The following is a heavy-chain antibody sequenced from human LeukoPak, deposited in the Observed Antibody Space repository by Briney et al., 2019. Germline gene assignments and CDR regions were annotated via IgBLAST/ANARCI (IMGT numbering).Heavy chain of an antibody. CDR2: IYHSGST. Sequence: SETLSLTCTVSGGSISSSSYYWGWIRQPPGKGLEWIGSIYHSGSTYYNPSLKSRVTISVDTSKNQFSLKLSSVTAADTAVYYCARMPGTGTGYGYNWFDPWGQGTLVTVSS. J-gene: IGHJ5*02. CDR1: GGSISSSSYY. V-gene: IGHV4-39*07. D-gene: IGHD1-1*01. CDR3: ARMPGTGTGYGYNWFDP.